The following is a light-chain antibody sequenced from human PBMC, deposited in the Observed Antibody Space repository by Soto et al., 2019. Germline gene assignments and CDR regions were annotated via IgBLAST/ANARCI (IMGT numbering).Light chain of an antibody. V-gene: IGKV1-39*01. CDR3: QQSFSTPSWT. Sequence: DIRLTQSPSSLSASVGDKVTITCRASQNINNYLIWYHYQPGKAPKLLISGASRLQSGVPSRFSGSGSGTDFSLTISGLQPEDFATYYCQQSFSTPSWTFGQGTRVEIK. J-gene: IGKJ1*01. CDR1: QNINNY. CDR2: GAS.